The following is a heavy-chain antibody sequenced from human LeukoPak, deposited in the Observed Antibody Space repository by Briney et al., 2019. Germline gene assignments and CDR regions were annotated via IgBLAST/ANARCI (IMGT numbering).Heavy chain of an antibody. Sequence: SETLSLTCSVSVDSLSTEYWRGLRQPPGKGLEWLGYIYYTGKTYYSPSLHSRVTISVDTSKGHFSLNLTSVTAADTAVYYCARLLDNDSSGDPDTFDMWGQVTMVTVSS. J-gene: IGHJ3*02. V-gene: IGHV4-59*13. CDR3: ARLLDNDSSGDPDTFDM. CDR2: IYYTGKT. CDR1: VDSLSTEY. D-gene: IGHD2-21*02.